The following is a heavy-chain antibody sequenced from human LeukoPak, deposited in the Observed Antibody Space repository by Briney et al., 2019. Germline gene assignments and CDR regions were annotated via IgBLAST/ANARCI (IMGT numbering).Heavy chain of an antibody. CDR2: ISGSGGTT. J-gene: IGHJ4*02. D-gene: IGHD2-21*02. CDR1: EFTFSSYS. Sequence: PGGSLRLSCAASEFTFSSYSLTWLRQAPGKGLEWVSLISGSGGTTHYADSVRGRFTISRDNSKNTLYLQMNTLRAGDTAVYYCATEATYCTAACYSLSDYWGQGTLVTVSS. V-gene: IGHV3-23*01. CDR3: ATEATYCTAACYSLSDY.